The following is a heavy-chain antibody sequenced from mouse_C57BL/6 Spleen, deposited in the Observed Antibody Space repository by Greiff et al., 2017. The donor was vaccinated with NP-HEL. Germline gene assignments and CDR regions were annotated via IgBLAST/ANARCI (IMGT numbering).Heavy chain of an antibody. D-gene: IGHD2-3*01. V-gene: IGHV1-85*01. CDR3: ARRGDDYYEFAY. CDR1: GYTFTSYD. Sequence: VQLQESGPELVQPGASVKLSCKASGYTFTSYDINWVKQRPGQGLEWIGWIYPRVGSTKYNEKFKGKATLTVDTSSSTAYMELHSLTAEDSAFYCCARRGDDYYEFAYWGQGTLVTVSA. CDR2: IYPRVGST. J-gene: IGHJ3*01.